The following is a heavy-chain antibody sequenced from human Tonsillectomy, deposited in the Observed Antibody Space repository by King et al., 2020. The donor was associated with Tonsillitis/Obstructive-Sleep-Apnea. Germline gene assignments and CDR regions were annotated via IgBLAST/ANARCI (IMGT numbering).Heavy chain of an antibody. J-gene: IGHJ1*01. CDR3: ARDYYDSSGYYHGYFQH. V-gene: IGHV1-18*01. Sequence: QLVQSGAEVKKPGASVKVSCKASGYIFTSYDITWVRQAPGQGLEWMGWSRPYDGDTNYAQKLQGRVTMTSDTSTTTAYMELRSLRSDDTAVYYCARDYYDSSGYYHGYFQHWGQGTLVTVSS. CDR1: GYIFTSYD. CDR2: SRPYDGDT. D-gene: IGHD3-22*01.